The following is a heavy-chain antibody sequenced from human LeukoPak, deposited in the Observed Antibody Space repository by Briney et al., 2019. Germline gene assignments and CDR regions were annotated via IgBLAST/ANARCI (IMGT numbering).Heavy chain of an antibody. CDR1: GFTFSSYS. Sequence: PGGSLRLSCAASGFTFSSYSMNWVRQAPGKGLEWVSYISSFSGTINYADSVKGRFTISRDNAKNSLYLQMNSLRAEDTAAYYCARDQGGVGYWGQGTLVTVSS. V-gene: IGHV3-48*01. CDR3: ARDQGGVGY. CDR2: ISSFSGTI. J-gene: IGHJ4*02. D-gene: IGHD3-16*01.